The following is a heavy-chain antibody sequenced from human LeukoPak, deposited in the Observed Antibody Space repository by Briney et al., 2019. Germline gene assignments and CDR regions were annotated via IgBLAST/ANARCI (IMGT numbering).Heavy chain of an antibody. J-gene: IGHJ4*02. CDR3: ARSTTYYYGSGSYSASFDY. Sequence: PGGSLRLSCAVSGFTFSDYYMSWIRQAPGKGLEWVSYISSSGSTIYYADSVKGRFTISRDNAKNSLYLQMNSLRAEDTAVYYCARSTTYYYGSGSYSASFDYWGQGTLVTVSS. CDR1: GFTFSDYY. CDR2: ISSSGSTI. D-gene: IGHD3-10*01. V-gene: IGHV3-11*01.